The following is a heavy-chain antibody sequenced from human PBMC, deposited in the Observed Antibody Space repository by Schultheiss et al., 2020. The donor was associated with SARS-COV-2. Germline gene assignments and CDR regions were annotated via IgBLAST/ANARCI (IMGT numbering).Heavy chain of an antibody. D-gene: IGHD2-15*01. CDR1: GFTFSSYS. V-gene: IGHV3-48*04. Sequence: GESLKISCAASGFTFSSYSMNWVRQAPGKGLEWVSSISSSGETKRYSDSVKGRFTISRDNAKNSLYLQMNSLRAEDTAVYYCVRDRSWWTPYNCFDLWGRGTLVTVSS. CDR2: ISSSGETK. J-gene: IGHJ5*02. CDR3: VRDRSWWTPYNCFDL.